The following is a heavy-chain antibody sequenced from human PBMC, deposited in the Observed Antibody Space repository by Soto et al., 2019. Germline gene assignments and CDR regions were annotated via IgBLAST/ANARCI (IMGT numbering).Heavy chain of an antibody. V-gene: IGHV1-18*01. Sequence: QVQLVQSGDEVRKPGSSVKGSCKASGYIFVNYGIAWVRQAPGQGLEWMGWISPYSGNTHYAIKDQGRLLRGTDASARTPYMGLGSLTSNDTALYYCAMVVNDVTPPAQHVWSQGTTVTVSS. CDR1: GYIFVNYG. D-gene: IGHD2-15*01. CDR3: AMVVNDVTPPAQHV. CDR2: ISPYSGNT. J-gene: IGHJ6*02.